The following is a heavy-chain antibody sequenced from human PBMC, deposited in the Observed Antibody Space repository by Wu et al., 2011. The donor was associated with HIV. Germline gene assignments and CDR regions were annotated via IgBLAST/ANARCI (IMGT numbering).Heavy chain of an antibody. CDR1: GYRFTDYY. CDR3: ASLHGSNNWDRNSYTTYRLDV. J-gene: IGHJ6*04. V-gene: IGHV1-69-2*01. D-gene: IGHD1-1*01. Sequence: DVQLVQSGAVVKKPGTTVKISCNVSGYRFTDYYIHWVQQAPGKGPEWMGLIDPENGETKYAEKFQGRITISADMSTSTSYMELSSLGSEDTAIYFCASLHGSNNWDRNSYTTYRLDVWGRGTTVTSPQ. CDR2: IDPENGET.